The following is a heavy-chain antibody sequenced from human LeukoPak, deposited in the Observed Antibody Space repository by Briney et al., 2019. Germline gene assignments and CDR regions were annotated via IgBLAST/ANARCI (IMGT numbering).Heavy chain of an antibody. CDR1: GGSISSSSYY. V-gene: IGHV4-39*01. CDR2: IYYSGST. J-gene: IGHJ4*02. D-gene: IGHD3-22*01. Sequence: PSETLSLTCTVSGGSISSSSYYWGWIRQPPGTGLEWIGSIYYSGSTYYNPSLKSRVTISVDTSKNQFSLKLSSVTAADTAVYSFSRLSSMIVAYWGQGTLVTVSS. CDR3: SRLSSMIVAY.